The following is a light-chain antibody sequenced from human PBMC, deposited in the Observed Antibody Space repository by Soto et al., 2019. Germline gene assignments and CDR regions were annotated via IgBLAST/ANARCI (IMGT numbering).Light chain of an antibody. Sequence: EMVLTQSPGIVSLSPGDRATLSCRTSEFLSSAYLGWYQQKPGQAPRLLIYGTSTRATGIPDRFSGSGWGTDFTLTISRLEPEDFAMYYCQQFGSSLIFGGGTRVEIK. CDR3: QQFGSSLI. CDR1: EFLSSAY. CDR2: GTS. V-gene: IGKV3-20*01. J-gene: IGKJ4*01.